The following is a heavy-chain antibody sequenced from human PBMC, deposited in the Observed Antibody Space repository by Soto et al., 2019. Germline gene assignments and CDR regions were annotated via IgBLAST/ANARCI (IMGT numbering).Heavy chain of an antibody. D-gene: IGHD2-2*02. CDR2: ISYDGSNK. V-gene: IGHV3-30*18. CDR1: GFTFSSYG. J-gene: IGHJ6*02. Sequence: QVQLVESGGGVVQPGRSLRLSCAASGFTFSSYGMHWVRQAPGKGLEWVAVISYDGSNKYYADSVKGRFIISRDNSKNTLYLQMNSLRAEDTAVYYCAKGTGYCSSTSCYREDYYYYGMDVWGQGTTVTVSS. CDR3: AKGTGYCSSTSCYREDYYYYGMDV.